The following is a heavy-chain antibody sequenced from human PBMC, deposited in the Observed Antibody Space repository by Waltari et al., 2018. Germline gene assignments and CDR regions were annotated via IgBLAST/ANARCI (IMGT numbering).Heavy chain of an antibody. D-gene: IGHD3-22*01. CDR2: MNPNSGNT. CDR1: GYTFTSYA. J-gene: IGHJ5*02. V-gene: IGHV1-8*01. Sequence: QVQLVQSGAEVKKPGASVKVSCKASGYTFTSYAINWVRQATGQGLEWMGWMNPNSGNTGYAQKFQGRVTMTRNTSISTAYMELSSLRSEDTAVYYCAMFAYYYDSSDRGGLDPWGQGTLVTVSS. CDR3: AMFAYYYDSSDRGGLDP.